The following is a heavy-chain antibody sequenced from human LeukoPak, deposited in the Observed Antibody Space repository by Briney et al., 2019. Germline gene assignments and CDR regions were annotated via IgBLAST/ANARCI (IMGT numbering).Heavy chain of an antibody. CDR2: INPNSGGT. CDR3: ARGSYSFDAFDI. V-gene: IGHV1-2*02. CDR1: GYTFSDYY. J-gene: IGHJ3*02. D-gene: IGHD5-18*01. Sequence: GASVKVSCKASGYTFSDYYMHWVRQAPRQGLEWMGWINPNSGGTNYAQKFQGRVTMTRDTSISTAYMELSRLRSDDTAVYYCARGSYSFDAFDIWGQGTMVTVSS.